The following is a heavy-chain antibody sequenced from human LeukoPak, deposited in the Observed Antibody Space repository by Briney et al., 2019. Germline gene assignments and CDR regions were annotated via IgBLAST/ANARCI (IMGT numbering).Heavy chain of an antibody. CDR2: ISYDGSNK. J-gene: IGHJ3*02. V-gene: IGHV3-30*03. CDR3: ARGLGVVVVAATGAFDI. D-gene: IGHD2-15*01. Sequence: GGSLRLSCAASGFTFSSYGMHWVRQAPGKGLEWVAVISYDGSNKYYADSVKGRFTISRDNSKNTLYLQMNSLRAEDTAVYYCARGLGVVVVAATGAFDIWGQGTMVTVSS. CDR1: GFTFSSYG.